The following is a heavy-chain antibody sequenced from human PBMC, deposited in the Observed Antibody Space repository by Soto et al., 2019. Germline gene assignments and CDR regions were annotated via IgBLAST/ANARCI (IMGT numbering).Heavy chain of an antibody. V-gene: IGHV6-1*01. CDR1: GDSVSSNSAA. J-gene: IGHJ6*02. CDR2: TYYRSKWYN. D-gene: IGHD1-26*01. CDR3: ARDKWELLSPYYYYYGMDV. Sequence: KQSQTLSLTCAISGDSVSSNSAAWNWIRQSPSRGLEWLGRTYYRSKWYNDYAVSVKSRITINPDTSKNQFSLQLNSVTPEDTAVYYCARDKWELLSPYYYYYGMDVWGQGTTVTVSS.